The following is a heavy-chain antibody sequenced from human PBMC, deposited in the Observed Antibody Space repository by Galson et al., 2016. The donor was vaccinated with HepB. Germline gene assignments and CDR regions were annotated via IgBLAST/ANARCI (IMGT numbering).Heavy chain of an antibody. CDR3: VRDLDDYIWGTYRTLDY. CDR1: GFTFSGYA. J-gene: IGHJ4*02. CDR2: VSYDGSII. V-gene: IGHV3-30*04. D-gene: IGHD3-16*01. Sequence: SLRLSCAASGFTFSGYATHWVRQAPGKGLEWVAVVSYDGSIIAYADSVKGRFTISRHNSKNTLYLQMNSLRAEDTALYYCVRDLDDYIWGTYRTLDYWGQGTLVTVSS.